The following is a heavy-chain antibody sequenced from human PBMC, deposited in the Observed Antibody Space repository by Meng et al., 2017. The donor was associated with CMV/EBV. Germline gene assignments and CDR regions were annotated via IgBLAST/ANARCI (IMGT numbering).Heavy chain of an antibody. CDR1: GFTLSNYG. CDR2: IRYDGSNK. V-gene: IGHV3-30*02. D-gene: IGHD3-3*01. CDR3: ERPLTNYDFWSGYYTGGGMDV. Sequence: GEFLKISFSASGFTLSNYGMYWVRQAAGKGLEWVTFIRYDGSNKYYADSVKGRFTISRDNSKNTLFLQMNSLRAEDTAVYYCERPLTNYDFWSGYYTGGGMDVWGQGTTVTVSS. J-gene: IGHJ6*02.